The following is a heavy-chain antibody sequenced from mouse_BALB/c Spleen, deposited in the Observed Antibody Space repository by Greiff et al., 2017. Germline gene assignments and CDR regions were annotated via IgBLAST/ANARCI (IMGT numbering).Heavy chain of an antibody. D-gene: IGHD2-10*01. Sequence: EVKLQESGPGLVKPSQSLSLTCTVTGYSITSDYAWNWIRQFPGNKLEWMGYISYSGSTSYNPSLKSRISITRDTSKNQFFLQLNSVTTEDTATYYCANTYYGNYGEFAYWGQGTLVTVSA. CDR2: ISYSGST. CDR3: ANTYYGNYGEFAY. CDR1: GYSITSDYA. J-gene: IGHJ3*01. V-gene: IGHV3-2*02.